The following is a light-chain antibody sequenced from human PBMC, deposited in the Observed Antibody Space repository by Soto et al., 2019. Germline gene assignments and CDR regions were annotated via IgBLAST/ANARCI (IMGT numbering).Light chain of an antibody. CDR2: EVS. V-gene: IGLV2-23*02. Sequence: QSALTQPASVSGSPGQSITISCTGTSSDVGSYNLVSWYQQHPGKAPKLMIYEVSKRHSGVSNRFSGSKSGNTASLTISGLQAEDEADYYCCSYAGSSTSLVVFGGGTKLTVL. CDR3: CSYAGSSTSLVV. CDR1: SSDVGSYNL. J-gene: IGLJ2*01.